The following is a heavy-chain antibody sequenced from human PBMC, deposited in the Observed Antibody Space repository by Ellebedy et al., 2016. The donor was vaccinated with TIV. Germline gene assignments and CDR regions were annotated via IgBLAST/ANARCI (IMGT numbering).Heavy chain of an antibody. D-gene: IGHD5-12*01. CDR3: ARGYGGPLDF. Sequence: GESLEISCAASGFTFISHGMNWVRQAPGKGLEWISYISSASTSKHYADSVMGRFTISRDNANSSLYLEMNGLGDEGTAVYYCARGYGGPLDFWGQGVLVVVSS. V-gene: IGHV3-48*02. CDR1: GFTFISHG. CDR2: ISSASTSK. J-gene: IGHJ4*02.